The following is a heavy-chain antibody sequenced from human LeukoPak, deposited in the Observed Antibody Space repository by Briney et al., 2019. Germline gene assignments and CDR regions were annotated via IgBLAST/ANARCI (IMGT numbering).Heavy chain of an antibody. CDR2: ISSSSSYI. V-gene: IGHV3-21*01. CDR3: QTDSGYTGYFDY. CDR1: GFTFSSYS. Sequence: GGSLRLSCAASGFTFSSYSMNWVRQAPGKGLEWVSSISSSSSYIYYADSVKGRFTISRDNAKNSLYLQMNSLRAEDTAVYYCQTDSGYTGYFDYWGQGTLVTVSS. D-gene: IGHD5-12*01. J-gene: IGHJ4*02.